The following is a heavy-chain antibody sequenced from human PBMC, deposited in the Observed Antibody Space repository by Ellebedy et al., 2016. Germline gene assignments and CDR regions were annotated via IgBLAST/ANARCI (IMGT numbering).Heavy chain of an antibody. Sequence: SLKISCVASGFSFDDFTMHWVRQAPGKGLEWVSGISWNSYSISYADSVKGRFTISRDNAKNSLYLQMNSLRPEDTALYYCVRADGTLLTTGWYFDSWGQGTLVTVSS. V-gene: IGHV3-9*01. D-gene: IGHD4/OR15-4a*01. J-gene: IGHJ4*01. CDR1: GFSFDDFT. CDR3: VRADGTLLTTGWYFDS. CDR2: ISWNSYSI.